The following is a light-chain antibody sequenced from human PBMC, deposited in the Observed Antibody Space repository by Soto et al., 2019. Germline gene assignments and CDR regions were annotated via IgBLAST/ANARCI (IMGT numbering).Light chain of an antibody. CDR3: QQRSNWRRLT. Sequence: EIVLTQSPATLSLSPGERATLSCRASQSFSIDLSWYQQKPCQAPRLLIYDASNRATGIPARFSGSGSGTDFTLTISSLEPEDFAVYYCQQRSNWRRLTFGGGTKVDIK. CDR1: QSFSID. J-gene: IGKJ4*01. CDR2: DAS. V-gene: IGKV3-11*01.